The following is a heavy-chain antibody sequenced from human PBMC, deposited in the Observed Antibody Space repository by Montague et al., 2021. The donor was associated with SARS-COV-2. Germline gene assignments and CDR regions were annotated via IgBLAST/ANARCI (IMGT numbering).Heavy chain of an antibody. D-gene: IGHD2-2*01. J-gene: IGHJ4*02. Sequence: SETLSLTCAVYGGSFSGYYWSWIRQPPGTGLERMGEIYHSGSTNYNPSLNRRVTISVDTSKDQFSLRLRFVTAADTDVDYCASDRGVQYQLQLPFYFDYWGQGTLVTVSS. V-gene: IGHV4-34*01. CDR2: IYHSGST. CDR3: ASDRGVQYQLQLPFYFDY. CDR1: GGSFSGYY.